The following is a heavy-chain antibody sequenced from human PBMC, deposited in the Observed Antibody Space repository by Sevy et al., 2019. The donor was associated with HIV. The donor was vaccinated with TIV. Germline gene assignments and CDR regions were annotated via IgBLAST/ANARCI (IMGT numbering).Heavy chain of an antibody. D-gene: IGHD5-12*01. V-gene: IGHV3-53*01. J-gene: IGHJ3*02. CDR3: ARAMATTPRDAFDI. CDR1: GFTVSLNY. Sequence: GGSLRLSCAASGFTVSLNYMSWVRQAPGKGLEWVSVIYSGGSTSYADSVKGRFTISRDNSKNTLYLQMNTLRAEDTAVYFCARAMATTPRDAFDIWGQGTMVTVSS. CDR2: IYSGGST.